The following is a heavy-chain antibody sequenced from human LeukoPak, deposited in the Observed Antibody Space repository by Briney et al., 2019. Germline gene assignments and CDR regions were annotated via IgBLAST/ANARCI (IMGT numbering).Heavy chain of an antibody. J-gene: IGHJ3*02. CDR1: GFTFSDYY. V-gene: IGHV3-11*06. CDR3: ARVLYCGGDCFDAFDI. D-gene: IGHD2-21*02. CDR2: ISSSSSYT. Sequence: PGGSLRLSCAASGFTFSDYYMSWIRQAPGKGLEWVSYISSSSSYTNYADSVKGRFTISRDNAKNSLYLQMNSLRAEDTAVYCCARVLYCGGDCFDAFDIWGQGTMVTVSS.